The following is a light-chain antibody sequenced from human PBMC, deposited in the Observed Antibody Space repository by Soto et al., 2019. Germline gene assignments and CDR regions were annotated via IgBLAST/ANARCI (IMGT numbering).Light chain of an antibody. CDR1: SSDVGNYNY. Sequence: QSALTQPASVSGSPGQSITISCTGTSSDVGNYNYVSWYQQYPGRVPKLLIYMVSNRPSGVSNRFSGSKSGNKASLTISGLQAEDEADYFCTSPTPGSLYVFGTGTKVTVL. CDR2: MVS. V-gene: IGLV2-14*01. CDR3: TSPTPGSLYV. J-gene: IGLJ1*01.